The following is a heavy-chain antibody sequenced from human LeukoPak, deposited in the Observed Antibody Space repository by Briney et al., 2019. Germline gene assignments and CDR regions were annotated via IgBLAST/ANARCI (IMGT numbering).Heavy chain of an antibody. CDR1: GGSFVGYY. CDR2: INHSGST. CDR3: ARGYGSGSYFVY. J-gene: IGHJ4*02. V-gene: IGHV4-34*01. D-gene: IGHD3-10*01. Sequence: SETLSLTCAVYGGSFVGYYWSWIRQAPGKGLEWIGEINHSGSTNYNPSLKSRVTTSVDTSKNLFSLKLRYVAAADTAVYYCARGYGSGSYFVYWGQGTLVTVSS.